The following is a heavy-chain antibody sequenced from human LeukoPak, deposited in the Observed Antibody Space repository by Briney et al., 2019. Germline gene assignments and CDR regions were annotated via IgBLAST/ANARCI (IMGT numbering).Heavy chain of an antibody. CDR3: ARTAGYSGYAYFDY. D-gene: IGHD5-12*01. CDR2: IYHSGST. V-gene: IGHV4-38-2*02. CDR1: GYSISSGYY. Sequence: PSETLSLTCTVSGYSISSGYYWGWIRQPPGKGLEWIGSIYHSGSTYYNPSLKSRVTISVDTSKNQFSLKLSSVTAADTAVYYCARTAGYSGYAYFDYWGQGTLVTVSS. J-gene: IGHJ4*02.